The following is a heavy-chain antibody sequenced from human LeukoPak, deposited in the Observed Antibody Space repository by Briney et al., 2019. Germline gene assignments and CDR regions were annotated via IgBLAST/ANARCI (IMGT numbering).Heavy chain of an antibody. CDR3: ATTILRNGPFDY. CDR2: ISAYNGNT. J-gene: IGHJ4*02. Sequence: ASVKVSCKASGYTFTSYGISWVRQAPGQGLEWMGWISAYNGNTNYAQKLQGRVTMTEDTSTDTAYMELSSLRSEDTAVYYCATTILRNGPFDYWGQGTLVTVSS. CDR1: GYTFTSYG. D-gene: IGHD3-3*01. V-gene: IGHV1-18*01.